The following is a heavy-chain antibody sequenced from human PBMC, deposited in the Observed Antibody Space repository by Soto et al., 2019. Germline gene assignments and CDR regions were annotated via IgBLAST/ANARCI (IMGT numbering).Heavy chain of an antibody. Sequence: SVNVSCKASGYTFTSYPMHWVRQAPGQGLEWMGWINPNSGGTNYAQKFQGRVTMTRDTSISTAYMELSRLRSDDTAVYYCARDPRVLVVVVAAYRGDWFDPWGQGTLVTVSS. CDR3: ARDPRVLVVVVAAYRGDWFDP. D-gene: IGHD2-15*01. CDR2: INPNSGGT. J-gene: IGHJ5*02. CDR1: GYTFTSYP. V-gene: IGHV1-2*02.